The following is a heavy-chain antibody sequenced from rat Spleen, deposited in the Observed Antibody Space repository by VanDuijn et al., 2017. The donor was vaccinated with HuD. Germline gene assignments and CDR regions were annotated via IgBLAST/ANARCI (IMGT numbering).Heavy chain of an antibody. CDR1: GFTFSDYY. CDR2: ISYDGSST. Sequence: EVQLVKSDGGLVQPGRSLKLSCAASGFTFSDYYMAWVRQAPTKGLEWVATISYDGSSTYYRDSVKGRFTISRDNAKSTLYLQMDSLRSEDTATYYCARMAYVDYWGQGVMVTVSS. CDR3: ARMAYVDY. V-gene: IGHV5-29*01. J-gene: IGHJ2*01.